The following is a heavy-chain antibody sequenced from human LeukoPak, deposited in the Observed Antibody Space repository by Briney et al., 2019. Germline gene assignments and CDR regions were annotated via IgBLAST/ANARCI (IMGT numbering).Heavy chain of an antibody. D-gene: IGHD4-17*01. CDR2: IWYDGSNQ. V-gene: IGHV3-33*06. CDR1: GFTFSNHG. Sequence: GGSLRLSCAASGFTFSNHGMHWVRQAPGKGLEWVAVIWYDGSNQYYADSVKGRFTISRDNSKNTLYLQMNSLRAEDTAVYYCTKDLPDYGDYVEGYWGQGTLVTVSS. CDR3: TKDLPDYGDYVEGY. J-gene: IGHJ4*02.